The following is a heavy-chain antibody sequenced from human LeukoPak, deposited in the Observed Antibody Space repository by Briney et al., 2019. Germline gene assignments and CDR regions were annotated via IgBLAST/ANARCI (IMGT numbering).Heavy chain of an antibody. CDR1: GFIFSGFG. D-gene: IGHD4/OR15-4a*01. V-gene: IGHV3-30*02. CDR2: MPYDGSNK. CDR3: KPRTYNDYGGGS. J-gene: IGHJ5*02. Sequence: PGGSLRLSCAASGFIFSGFGMHWVRQAPGKGLEWVAFMPYDGSNKYCADSVKGRFTISRDNSKDTLYLQMNSLRPADTAVYGKKPRTYNDYGGGSWGQGTLVIVSS.